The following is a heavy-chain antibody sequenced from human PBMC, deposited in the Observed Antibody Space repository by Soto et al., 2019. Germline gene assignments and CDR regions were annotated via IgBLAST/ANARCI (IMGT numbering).Heavy chain of an antibody. CDR3: AKGAAGGTLGADDWFDP. CDR2: ISGSGDSP. CDR1: GFTFSIYA. Sequence: EVHLLESGGNLIQPGGSLRLSCAASGFTFSIYAMYWVRQAPGKGLEWVSGISGSGDSPFYADSVKGRFTISRDNSKNTLSLQMNSLRAEDTAVYYCAKGAAGGTLGADDWFDPWGQGTLVTVSS. V-gene: IGHV3-23*01. D-gene: IGHD6-13*01. J-gene: IGHJ5*02.